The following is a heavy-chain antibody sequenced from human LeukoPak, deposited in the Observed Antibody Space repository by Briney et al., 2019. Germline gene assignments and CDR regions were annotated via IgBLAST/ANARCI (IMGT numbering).Heavy chain of an antibody. D-gene: IGHD6-19*01. CDR2: IKEDGSEK. J-gene: IGHJ4*02. Sequence: GGSLSLSCAASGFTFSNYWMSWVRQAPGKGLEWVANIKEDGSEKYYVDSVKGRFTISRDNARNSLYLQMNSLRAEDTAVYYCASGRRLGYWGQGTLVTVSS. CDR3: ASGRRLGY. CDR1: GFTFSNYW. V-gene: IGHV3-7*01.